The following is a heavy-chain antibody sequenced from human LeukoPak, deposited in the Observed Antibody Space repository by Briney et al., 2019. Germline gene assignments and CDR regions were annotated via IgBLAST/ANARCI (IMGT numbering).Heavy chain of an antibody. CDR1: GGSISTYY. CDR3: ARHLGGGNSANWFDP. Sequence: WETLSLTCTVSGGSISTYYWSWIRQPPGKGLEWIGYIHYIGTTNYNPSLKSRVTMSVDTSKNQFSLKLSSVTAADAAVYFCARHLGGGNSANWFDPWGQGTLVTVSS. D-gene: IGHD4-23*01. J-gene: IGHJ5*02. CDR2: IHYIGTT. V-gene: IGHV4-59*08.